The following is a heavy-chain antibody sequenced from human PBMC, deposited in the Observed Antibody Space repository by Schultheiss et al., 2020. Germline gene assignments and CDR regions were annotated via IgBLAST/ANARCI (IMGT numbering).Heavy chain of an antibody. V-gene: IGHV4-4*02. CDR1: GGSISSSNW. Sequence: SETLSLTCAVSGGSISSSNWWSWVRQPPGKGLEWIGEIYHSGSTNYNPSLKSRVTISVDKSKNQFSLKLSSVTAADTAVYYCASGAYCGGDIPCPFQHWGQGNLVTVSS. CDR2: IYHSGST. D-gene: IGHD2-21*02. J-gene: IGHJ1*01. CDR3: ASGAYCGGDIPCPFQH.